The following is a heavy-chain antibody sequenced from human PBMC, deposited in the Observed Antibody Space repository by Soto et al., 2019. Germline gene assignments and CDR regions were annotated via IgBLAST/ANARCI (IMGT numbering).Heavy chain of an antibody. D-gene: IGHD5-18*01. V-gene: IGHV1-18*01. CDR2: ISAYNGNT. J-gene: IGHJ4*02. Sequence: QVPLVQSGAEVKKPGASVKVSCKASGYTFTSYGISWVRQAPGQGLEWMGWISAYNGNTNYAQKLQGRVTMTTDTSTSTAYMELRSLRSDDTAVYYCARDQGYSYARGVFLLFDYWGQGTLVTVSS. CDR1: GYTFTSYG. CDR3: ARDQGYSYARGVFLLFDY.